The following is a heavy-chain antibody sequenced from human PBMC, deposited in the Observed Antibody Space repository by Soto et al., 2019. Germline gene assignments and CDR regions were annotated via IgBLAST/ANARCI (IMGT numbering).Heavy chain of an antibody. CDR3: ARDRRSVAYYYYYGMDV. J-gene: IGHJ6*02. CDR2: ISSSGSTI. CDR1: GFTLSDYY. V-gene: IGHV3-11*01. Sequence: GSLRLSCAASGFTLSDYYMSWIRQAPGKGLEWVSYISSSGSTIYYADSVKGRFTISRDNAKNSLYLQMNSLRAEDTAVYYCARDRRSVAYYYYYGMDVWGQGTTVTVSS.